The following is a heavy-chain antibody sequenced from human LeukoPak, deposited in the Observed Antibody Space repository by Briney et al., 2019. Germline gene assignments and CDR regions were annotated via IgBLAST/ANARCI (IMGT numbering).Heavy chain of an antibody. V-gene: IGHV3-30*18. Sequence: GGSLRLSCAASRFTFSNYDMHWVRQAPAKGLEWVAVISYDGSSKYYADSVKGRFTISRDNSKNTLYVQMNSLRTEDTAIYYCAKGPDTSGYYSLDYWGQGTLVTVSS. CDR2: ISYDGSSK. D-gene: IGHD3-22*01. J-gene: IGHJ4*02. CDR1: RFTFSNYD. CDR3: AKGPDTSGYYSLDY.